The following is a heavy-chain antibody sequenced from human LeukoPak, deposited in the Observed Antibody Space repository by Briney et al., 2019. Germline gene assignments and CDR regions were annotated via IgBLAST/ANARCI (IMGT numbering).Heavy chain of an antibody. Sequence: GGSLRLSCAASGFTFSSSAMNWVRQAPGKGLEWVSSINNVGSHIYYAGSVRGRFTISRDNAKNSLYLQMSSLRAEDTAVYYCTSLGYSYGPLDYWGQGTLVTVSS. J-gene: IGHJ4*02. CDR1: GFTFSSSA. CDR2: INNVGSHI. V-gene: IGHV3-21*01. D-gene: IGHD5-18*01. CDR3: TSLGYSYGPLDY.